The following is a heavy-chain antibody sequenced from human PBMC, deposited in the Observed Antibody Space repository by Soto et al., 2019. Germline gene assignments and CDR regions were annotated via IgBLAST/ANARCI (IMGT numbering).Heavy chain of an antibody. J-gene: IGHJ6*02. CDR1: GGSISSYY. CDR3: AREGCSSTRCYPLYYYYGMDV. Sequence: QVQLQESGPGLVKPSETLSLTCNVSGGSISSYYWSWIRQPPGKGLEWIGYIYYSGSTNYNPSLKSRVTISVDTSKNQFSLKLSSVTAADTAVYYCAREGCSSTRCYPLYYYYGMDVWGQGTTVTVSS. D-gene: IGHD2-2*01. CDR2: IYYSGST. V-gene: IGHV4-59*01.